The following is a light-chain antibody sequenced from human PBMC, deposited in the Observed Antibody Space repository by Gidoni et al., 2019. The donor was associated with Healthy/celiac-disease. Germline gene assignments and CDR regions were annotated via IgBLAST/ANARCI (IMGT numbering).Light chain of an antibody. V-gene: IGKV1-39*01. CDR3: QQSYSTPRT. CDR2: APS. J-gene: IGKJ1*01. CDR1: QSISSY. Sequence: DIQMNQSPSSLSASVGYRVTITCRASQSISSYLNWYQQKPGKAPKLLIYAPSSLQSGVPSRFSGSGSGTDFTLTISSLQPEDFATYYCQQSYSTPRTFGQGTKVEIK.